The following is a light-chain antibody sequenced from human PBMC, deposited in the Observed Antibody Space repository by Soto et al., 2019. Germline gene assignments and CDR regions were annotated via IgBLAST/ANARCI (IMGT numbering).Light chain of an antibody. J-gene: IGKJ4*01. Sequence: DIVMTQSPDSLAVSLGERATINCKSSQSVLYNSNNKNYLAWYQQKPGQPPKLLMFWASIRETGVPGRFSGGGSGTDFTLSISSLQAEDVAVYYCQQYYTTPLTFGGGTKVEIK. CDR3: QQYYTTPLT. CDR2: WAS. CDR1: QSVLYNSNNKNY. V-gene: IGKV4-1*01.